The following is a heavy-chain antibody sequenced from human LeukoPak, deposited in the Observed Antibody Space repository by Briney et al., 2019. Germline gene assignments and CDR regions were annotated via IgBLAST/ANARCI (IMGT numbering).Heavy chain of an antibody. CDR2: IYTSGST. Sequence: SQTLSLTCTVSGGSISSSSYYWSWIRQPAGKGLEWIGRIYTSGSTNYNPSLKSRVTISVDTSKNQFSLKLSSVTAADTAVYYCARDNNDFWSGYYIDYWGQGTLVTVSS. CDR3: ARDNNDFWSGYYIDY. CDR1: GGSISSSSYY. D-gene: IGHD3-3*01. V-gene: IGHV4-61*02. J-gene: IGHJ4*02.